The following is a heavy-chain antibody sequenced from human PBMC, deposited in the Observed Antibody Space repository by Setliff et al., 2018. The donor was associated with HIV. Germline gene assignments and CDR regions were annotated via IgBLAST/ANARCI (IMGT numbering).Heavy chain of an antibody. V-gene: IGHV4-39*01. D-gene: IGHD6-13*01. CDR1: GGSISSSSYF. J-gene: IGHJ4*02. CDR3: ATAPGISYFDY. Sequence: SETLSLTCTASGGSISSSSYFWGWVRQPPGKGLEWIGILYYGGDTFYNPSLKSRVTISVDTSKNQLSLDLSSVTAADTAVYYCATAPGISYFDYWGQGALVTVSS. CDR2: LYYGGDT.